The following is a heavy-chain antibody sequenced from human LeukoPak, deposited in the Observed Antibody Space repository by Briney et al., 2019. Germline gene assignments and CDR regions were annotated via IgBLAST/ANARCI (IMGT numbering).Heavy chain of an antibody. J-gene: IGHJ6*02. CDR2: ISAYNGNT. Sequence: GASVKVSCKASGYTFTSYGISWVRQAPGQGLEWMGWISAYNGNTNYAQKLQGGVTMTTDTSTSTAYMELRSLRSDDTAVYYCAREVIVVVPAGRLSAYYYYYYGMDVWGQGTTVTVSS. D-gene: IGHD2-2*01. CDR1: GYTFTSYG. CDR3: AREVIVVVPAGRLSAYYYYYYGMDV. V-gene: IGHV1-18*01.